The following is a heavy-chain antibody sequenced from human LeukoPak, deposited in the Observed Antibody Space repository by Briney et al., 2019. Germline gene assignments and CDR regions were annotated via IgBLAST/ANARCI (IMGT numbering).Heavy chain of an antibody. J-gene: IGHJ4*02. CDR3: AREAGPVGGILTL. V-gene: IGHV4-34*01. CDR2: ISHSGST. D-gene: IGHD3-9*01. CDR1: GGSFSGYY. Sequence: SETLSLTCAVYGGSFSGYYWSWIRQPPGKGLEWIGEISHSGSTNYNPSLKSRVTISVDTSKNQFSLKLSSVTAADTAVYYCAREAGPVGGILTLWGQGTLVTVSS.